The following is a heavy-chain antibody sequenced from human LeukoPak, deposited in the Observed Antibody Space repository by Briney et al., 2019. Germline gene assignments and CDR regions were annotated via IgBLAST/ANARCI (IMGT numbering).Heavy chain of an antibody. CDR1: GGSMKNFY. CDR2: INDNGHS. D-gene: IGHD3-16*01. V-gene: IGHV4-59*12. Sequence: NPSETLSLTCTVSGGSMKNFYWSWIRQPPGKGLEWIAYINDNGHSGYNPSLESRVAISVDTSKNHFSLRLRSVTAADTAVYYCARESADYVRESFSDYWGQGILVTVSS. J-gene: IGHJ4*02. CDR3: ARESADYVRESFSDY.